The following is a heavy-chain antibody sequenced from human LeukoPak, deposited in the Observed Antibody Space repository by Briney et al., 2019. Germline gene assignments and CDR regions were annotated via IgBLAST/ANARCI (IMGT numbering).Heavy chain of an antibody. V-gene: IGHV1-69*04. D-gene: IGHD3-3*01. CDR2: IIPILGIA. CDR3: ARVVTIFGVVKENWFDP. CDR1: GGTFSSYA. J-gene: IGHJ5*02. Sequence: SVKVSCKASGGTFSSYAISWVRQAPRQGLEWMGRIIPILGIANYAQKFQGRVTITADKSTSTAYMELSSLRSEDTAVYYCARVVTIFGVVKENWFDPWGQGTLVTVSS.